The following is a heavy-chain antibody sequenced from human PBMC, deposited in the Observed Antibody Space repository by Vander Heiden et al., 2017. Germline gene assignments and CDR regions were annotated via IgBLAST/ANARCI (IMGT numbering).Heavy chain of an antibody. D-gene: IGHD3-22*01. V-gene: IGHV4-39*01. CDR3: ARRRGYSIDFDY. J-gene: IGHJ4*02. CDR1: GGSISSSSYY. CDR2: IYYSGST. Sequence: QLQLQESGPGLVKPSETLSLTCTVPGGSISSSSYYWGWIRQPPGKGLEWIGSIYYSGSTYYNPSLKSRVTISVDTSKNQFSLKLSSVTAADTAVYYCARRRGYSIDFDYWGQGTLVTVSS.